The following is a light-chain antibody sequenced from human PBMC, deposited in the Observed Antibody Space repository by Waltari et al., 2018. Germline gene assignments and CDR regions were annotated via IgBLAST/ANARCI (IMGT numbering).Light chain of an antibody. Sequence: FMLTQPHSVSESPGKTVIISCTRSSGSIASNFVQWYQQRPGSAPTTLIFEDNERPPGAPDRFSGSIDSSSNSASLTISGLRTEDEADYYCQSYDTTTHWVFGGGTKLTVL. CDR3: QSYDTTTHWV. J-gene: IGLJ3*02. CDR2: EDN. V-gene: IGLV6-57*03. CDR1: SGSIASNF.